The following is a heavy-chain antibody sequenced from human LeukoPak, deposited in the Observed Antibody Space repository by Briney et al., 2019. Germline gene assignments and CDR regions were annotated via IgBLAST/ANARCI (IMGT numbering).Heavy chain of an antibody. CDR1: GGSISSYY. Sequence: PSETLSLTCTVSGGSISSYYWSWIRQPPGKGLEWIGYIYYSGSTNYNPSLKSRVTISVDTSKNQFSLKLSSVTAADTAVYYCARDRGPYYYYYMDVWGKGTTVTVSS. CDR2: IYYSGST. J-gene: IGHJ6*03. D-gene: IGHD1-26*01. CDR3: ARDRGPYYYYYMDV. V-gene: IGHV4-59*12.